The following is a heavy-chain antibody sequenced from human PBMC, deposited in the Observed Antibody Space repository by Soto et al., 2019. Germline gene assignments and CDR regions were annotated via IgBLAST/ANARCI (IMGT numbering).Heavy chain of an antibody. CDR3: AKGGYSSIGDAFDI. V-gene: IGHV3-30*18. CDR1: GFTFSSYG. D-gene: IGHD6-13*01. Sequence: LSLTCAASGFTFSSYGMHWVRQAPGKGLEWVAVISYDGSNKYYADSVKGRFTISRDNSKNTLYVQMNSLRAEDTAVYYCAKGGYSSIGDAFDIWGQGTMVTVSS. CDR2: ISYDGSNK. J-gene: IGHJ3*02.